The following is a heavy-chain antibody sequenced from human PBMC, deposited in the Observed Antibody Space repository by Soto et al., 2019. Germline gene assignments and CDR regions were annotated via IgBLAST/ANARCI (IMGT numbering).Heavy chain of an antibody. J-gene: IGHJ6*02. D-gene: IGHD6-19*01. CDR3: ARMYNSGFYRPEGDYYFYGLDV. CDR2: MYISGST. V-gene: IGHV4-4*07. CDR1: GASIRDYH. Sequence: QVQLQESGPGLVKPSETLSVTCSVSGASIRDYHWSWIRQRAGRGLEWIGRMYISGSTKYNPSLKGRFTMSADTSVNQFSLTLRSVTAADTAIYYCARMYNSGFYRPEGDYYFYGLDVWGQGTTVTVSS.